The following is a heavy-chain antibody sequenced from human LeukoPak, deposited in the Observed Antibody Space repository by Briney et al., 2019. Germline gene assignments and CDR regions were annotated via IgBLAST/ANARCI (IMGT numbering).Heavy chain of an antibody. CDR3: ARDRGGWYGDS. J-gene: IGHJ4*02. Sequence: GGSLRLSCAASGFTFSSYWMHWVRQAPGKGLVWVSRINSDGSSTSYADSVKGRFTISRDNAKNTLYLQMNSLRGEDTAVYYCARDRGGWYGDSWGQGVLVTVSS. CDR1: GFTFSSYW. D-gene: IGHD6-19*01. CDR2: INSDGSST. V-gene: IGHV3-74*01.